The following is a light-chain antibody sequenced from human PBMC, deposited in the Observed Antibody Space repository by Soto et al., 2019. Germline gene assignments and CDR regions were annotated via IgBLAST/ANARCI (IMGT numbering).Light chain of an antibody. CDR2: ATS. Sequence: DIQMTQSPSSVSSSVADRVTITCRASQGLSNWLSWYQQKPGKAPELLIFATSTLQSGVPSRFSGSGSGTDFTLTISSLQPENFATDYCQHTGVFCPGTKFDI. V-gene: IGKV1-12*01. J-gene: IGKJ3*01. CDR3: QHTGV. CDR1: QGLSNW.